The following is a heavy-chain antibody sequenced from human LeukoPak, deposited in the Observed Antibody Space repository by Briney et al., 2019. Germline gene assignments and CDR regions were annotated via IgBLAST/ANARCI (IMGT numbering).Heavy chain of an antibody. CDR3: ARLGAWIQLSQGYLDL. J-gene: IGHJ2*01. D-gene: IGHD5-18*01. CDR2: INHSGST. Sequence: SETVSLTCSVYGGSFSGYYWICMRQPPGKGLEGIGEINHSGSTNYNPSLKSRVTISVHTSKNQFSLKLSSVTAADTAVYYCARLGAWIQLSQGYLDLWGRGNLVTVSS. CDR1: GGSFSGYY. V-gene: IGHV4-34*01.